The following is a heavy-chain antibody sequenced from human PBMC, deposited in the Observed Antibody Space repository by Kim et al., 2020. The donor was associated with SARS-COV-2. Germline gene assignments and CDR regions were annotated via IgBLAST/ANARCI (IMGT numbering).Heavy chain of an antibody. V-gene: IGHV4-30-2*04. CDR3: TRYSSGWEGFDY. J-gene: IGHJ4*02. Sequence: SNDPSRKSRVTISVDTSKNQFSLKLSSVTAADTAVYYCTRYSSGWEGFDYWGQGTLVTVSS. D-gene: IGHD6-19*01.